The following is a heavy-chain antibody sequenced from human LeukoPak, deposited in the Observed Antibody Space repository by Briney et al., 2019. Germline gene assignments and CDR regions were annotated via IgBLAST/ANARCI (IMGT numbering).Heavy chain of an antibody. J-gene: IGHJ4*02. CDR1: GFTVSSNY. Sequence: PGGSLRLSCAASGFTVSSNYMSWVRQAPGKGLEWVSVIYSGGSTYYADSVKGRFTISRDNAKNSLYLQMNSLRADDTAVYYCARRKVPAANDYWGQGTLVTVSS. CDR2: IYSGGST. CDR3: ARRKVPAANDY. V-gene: IGHV3-53*01. D-gene: IGHD2-2*01.